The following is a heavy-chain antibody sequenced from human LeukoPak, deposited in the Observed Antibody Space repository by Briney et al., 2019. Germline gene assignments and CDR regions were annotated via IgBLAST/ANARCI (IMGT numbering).Heavy chain of an antibody. CDR1: GFDFRGSF. CDR2: ISTTGSTT. D-gene: IGHD2-21*02. Sequence: GGSLRLSCEASGFDFRGSFMSWIRQAPGKGLEWVSYISTTGSTTFDADSVKGRFTISRDNAKSSVYLQMNRLRVEDTGVYYCAREGVTGAFFVWGQGALVTVSS. CDR3: AREGVTGAFFV. V-gene: IGHV3-11*04. J-gene: IGHJ4*02.